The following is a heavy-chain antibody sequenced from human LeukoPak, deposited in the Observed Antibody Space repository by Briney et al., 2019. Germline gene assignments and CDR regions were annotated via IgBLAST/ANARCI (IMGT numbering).Heavy chain of an antibody. CDR1: GYTFTSYD. V-gene: IGHV1-8*01. CDR3: ARKIAAAGTGFDY. CDR2: MNPNSGNT. J-gene: IGHJ4*02. Sequence: GASVKVSCKASGYTFTSYDINWVRQATGQGLEWMGWMNPNSGNTGYAQKFQGRVTMTRNTSISTAYVELSSLRSEDTAVYYCARKIAAAGTGFDYWGQGTLVTVSS. D-gene: IGHD6-13*01.